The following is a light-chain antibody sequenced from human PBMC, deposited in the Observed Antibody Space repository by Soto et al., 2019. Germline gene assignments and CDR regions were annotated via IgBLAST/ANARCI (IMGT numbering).Light chain of an antibody. CDR2: GAS. CDR3: QQYNNWWT. CDR1: QSVSNN. J-gene: IGKJ1*01. V-gene: IGKV3-15*01. Sequence: EIVMTQSPATLSVSPGERATLSCRASQSVSNNLAWYQKKPGQAPRLLIYGASTRATGIPARFSGGGSGTEFTLTISSLQSEDFAVYYCQQYNNWWTFGQGTRVKIK.